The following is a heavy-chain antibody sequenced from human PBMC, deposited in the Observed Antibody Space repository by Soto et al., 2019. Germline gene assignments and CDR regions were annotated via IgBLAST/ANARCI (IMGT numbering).Heavy chain of an antibody. V-gene: IGHV3-13*05. Sequence: EEQLVESGGGLVQPGGSLRLSCVASGFILSGYDMHWVRQATGEGLEWVSAIGTAGDPYYSGSVKGRFTISRGNAENSVYLQMNSLRAGDTAVYYCASAGYDSSGYYFYAMDVWGPGTTVTVSS. J-gene: IGHJ6*02. CDR3: ASAGYDSSGYYFYAMDV. CDR1: GFILSGYD. CDR2: IGTAGDP. D-gene: IGHD3-22*01.